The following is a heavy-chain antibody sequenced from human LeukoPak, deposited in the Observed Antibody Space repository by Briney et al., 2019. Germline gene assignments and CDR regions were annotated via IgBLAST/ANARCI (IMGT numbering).Heavy chain of an antibody. Sequence: SETLSLTCAVYGGSFSGYYWSWIRQPPGKGLEWIGEINHSGGTNYNPSLKSRVTISVDTSKNQFSLRLSSVTAADTAVYYCARARPPYSGSYYHGHFGYWGQGTLVTVSS. CDR1: GGSFSGYY. V-gene: IGHV4-34*01. CDR3: ARARPPYSGSYYHGHFGY. D-gene: IGHD1-26*01. CDR2: INHSGGT. J-gene: IGHJ4*02.